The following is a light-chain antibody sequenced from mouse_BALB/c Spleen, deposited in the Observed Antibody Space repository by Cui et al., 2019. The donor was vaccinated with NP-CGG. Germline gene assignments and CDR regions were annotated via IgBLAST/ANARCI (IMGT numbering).Light chain of an antibody. V-gene: IGLV1*01. J-gene: IGLJ1*01. CDR2: GTN. Sequence: QAFVTRESALTTSPGETVTLTCRSSAGAVTTSNYANWVQENPDHLFTGLIGGTNNRAPGVPARFSGSLIGDKSALTITGAQTEDEAIYFCALWYSDHWVFGGGTKLTVL. CDR1: AGAVTTSNY. CDR3: ALWYSDHWV.